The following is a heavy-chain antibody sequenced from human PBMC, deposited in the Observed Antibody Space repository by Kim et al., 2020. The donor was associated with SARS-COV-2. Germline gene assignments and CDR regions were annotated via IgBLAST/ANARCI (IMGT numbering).Heavy chain of an antibody. Sequence: DGGTTDYAAPVKGRFTISREDSKNTLYLQMNSLKTEDTAVYYCTTRAPSYWGQGTLVTVSS. CDR3: TTRAPSY. J-gene: IGHJ4*02. CDR2: DGGTT. V-gene: IGHV3-15*01.